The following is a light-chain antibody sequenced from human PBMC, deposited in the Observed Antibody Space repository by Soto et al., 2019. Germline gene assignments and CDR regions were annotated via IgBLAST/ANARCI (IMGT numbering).Light chain of an antibody. CDR1: SSDVGGYNY. CDR3: SSDVGMDCYV. J-gene: IGLJ1*01. V-gene: IGLV2-11*01. Sequence: QSALTQPPSVSGSPGQSVAISCTGTSSDVGGYNYVSWYQQQPGKAPKLMIYDITKRPSGVPDRFSGSKSGNTASLTISVLQAEDATYYYRSSDVGMDCYVFGAGTKLTVL. CDR2: DIT.